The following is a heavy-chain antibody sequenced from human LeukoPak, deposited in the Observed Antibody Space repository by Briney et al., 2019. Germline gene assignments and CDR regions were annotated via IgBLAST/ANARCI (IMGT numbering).Heavy chain of an antibody. D-gene: IGHD4-17*01. CDR2: ISWNSGSI. J-gene: IGHJ4*02. CDR3: AKDMTTVTTAIDY. Sequence: PGGSLRLSCAASGFTVSSNYMSWVRQAPGKGLEWVSGISWNSGSIGYADSVEGRFTISRDNAKNSLYLQMNSLRAEDTALYYCAKDMTTVTTAIDYWGQGTLVTVSS. V-gene: IGHV3-9*01. CDR1: GFTVSSNY.